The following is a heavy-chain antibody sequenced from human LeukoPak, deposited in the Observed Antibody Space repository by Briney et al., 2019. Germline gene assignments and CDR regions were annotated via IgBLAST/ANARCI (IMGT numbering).Heavy chain of an antibody. CDR3: ARDTYRRLWDY. J-gene: IGHJ4*02. D-gene: IGHD5-18*01. Sequence: NPSETLSLTCIVSAGSTRGYYWSWIRQPPGKGLEWIGYIYHSGSTYYNPSLKSRVTISVDRSKNQFSLKLSSVTAADTAVYYCARDTYRRLWDYWGQGTLVTVSS. V-gene: IGHV4-59*12. CDR1: AGSTRGYY. CDR2: IYHSGST.